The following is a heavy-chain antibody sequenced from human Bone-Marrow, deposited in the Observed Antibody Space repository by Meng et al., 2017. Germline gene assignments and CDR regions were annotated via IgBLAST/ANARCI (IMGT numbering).Heavy chain of an antibody. D-gene: IGHD3-3*01. J-gene: IGHJ5*02. V-gene: IGHV4-30-4*08. CDR1: GSSISNDENY. CDR3: VYFWSGYFT. Sequence: QVQLQESGPGLVKPSQTLSLTCTVSGSSISNDENYWSWIRQPPGKGLEWIGGSDHFGNTIYNPSLKGRLTISVDTSKNQISLRLSSVIAADTAVYYCVYFWSGYFTSGQGTLVTVSS. CDR2: SDHFGNT.